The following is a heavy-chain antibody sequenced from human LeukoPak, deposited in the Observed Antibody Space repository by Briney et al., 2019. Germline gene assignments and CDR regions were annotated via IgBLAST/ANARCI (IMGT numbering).Heavy chain of an antibody. CDR2: IIPIFGTA. Sequence: GASVKVSCKASGGTFSSYAISWVRQAPGQGLEWMGGIIPIFGTANYAQKFQGRVTITADKSPSTAYMELSSLRSEDTAVYYCARNDAAAGAQFDYWGQGTLVTVSS. CDR1: GGTFSSYA. V-gene: IGHV1-69*06. D-gene: IGHD6-13*01. J-gene: IGHJ4*02. CDR3: ARNDAAAGAQFDY.